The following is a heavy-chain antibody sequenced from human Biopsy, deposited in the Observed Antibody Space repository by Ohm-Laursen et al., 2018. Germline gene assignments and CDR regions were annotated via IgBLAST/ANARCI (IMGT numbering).Heavy chain of an antibody. CDR3: ARDLLEWSLPS. Sequence: ASVKVSCKASGDAFLGYYLHWVRQAPGQGLEWMGSIYPTSGDTDFAQKLQGRVSMTRDTSVSTAYLELSSLRSDDTAIYYCARDLLEWSLPSWGQGTLVTVSS. CDR2: IYPTSGDT. J-gene: IGHJ4*02. V-gene: IGHV1-2*02. D-gene: IGHD3-3*01. CDR1: GDAFLGYY.